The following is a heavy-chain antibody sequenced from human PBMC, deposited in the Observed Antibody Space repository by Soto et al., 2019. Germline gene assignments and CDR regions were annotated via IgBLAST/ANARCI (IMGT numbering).Heavy chain of an antibody. J-gene: IGHJ6*02. Sequence: SETLSLTCTVSGGSISSSSYYWGWIRQPPGKGLEWIGSIYYSGSTYYNPSLKSRVTISVDTSKNQFSLRLGSVTAADTAVYYCARSSSGGPGHYYFSGMDVWGQGTTVTDSS. CDR2: IYYSGST. V-gene: IGHV4-39*01. D-gene: IGHD6-6*01. CDR1: GGSISSSSYY. CDR3: ARSSSGGPGHYYFSGMDV.